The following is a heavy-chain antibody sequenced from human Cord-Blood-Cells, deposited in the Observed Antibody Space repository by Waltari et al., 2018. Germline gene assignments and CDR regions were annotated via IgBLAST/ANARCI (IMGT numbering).Heavy chain of an antibody. Sequence: QVQLVQSGAEVKKPGASVKVSCKASGYTFTGYYMHWVRQAPGQGLEWMGRINPNSGGTNYAQKFQGRITMTRDTAISTAYMELSRLRSDDTAVYYCVSGNDRGNNWFDPWGQGTLVTVSS. CDR2: INPNSGGT. CDR3: VSGNDRGNNWFDP. CDR1: GYTFTGYY. D-gene: IGHD3-10*01. J-gene: IGHJ5*02. V-gene: IGHV1-2*06.